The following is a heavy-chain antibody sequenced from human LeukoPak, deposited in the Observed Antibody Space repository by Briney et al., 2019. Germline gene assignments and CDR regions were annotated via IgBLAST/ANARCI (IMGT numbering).Heavy chain of an antibody. Sequence: SVKVSCKASGGTFSSYAISWVRQAPGQGLEWMGRIIPILGIANYAQKFQGRVTITADKSTSTAYMELSSLRSEDTAVYYCAWDVLRYFDCKEGLDYWGQGTLVTVSS. V-gene: IGHV1-69*04. CDR1: GGTFSSYA. CDR2: IIPILGIA. J-gene: IGHJ4*02. D-gene: IGHD3-9*01. CDR3: AWDVLRYFDCKEGLDY.